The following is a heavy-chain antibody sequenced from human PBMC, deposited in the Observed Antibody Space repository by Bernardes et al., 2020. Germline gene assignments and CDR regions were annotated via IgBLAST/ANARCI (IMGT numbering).Heavy chain of an antibody. CDR2: MNPSGGNA. J-gene: IGHJ4*02. Sequence: ASVKVSCKASGYTFTSYFMHWVRQAPGQGLEWMGMMNPSGGNAIYAQKFQGRVTMTRDTSTYTVYMELSGLRSEDTALYYCARDQSLIVVKAAGMDFWGQGTLVTVSS. V-gene: IGHV1-46*01. CDR3: ARDQSLIVVKAAGMDF. D-gene: IGHD2-2*01. CDR1: GYTFTSYF.